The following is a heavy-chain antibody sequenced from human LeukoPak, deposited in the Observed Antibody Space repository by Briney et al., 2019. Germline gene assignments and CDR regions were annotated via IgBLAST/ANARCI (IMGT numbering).Heavy chain of an antibody. Sequence: GGSLRLSCEASGFTFSTYSMNWVRQAPGKGLEWVSYITNSANSITYADSVKGRFTISRDNAKNSLFLQMSSLKDEDTAVYYCGRDFNFVFDMWGKGKMVTV. V-gene: IGHV3-48*02. J-gene: IGHJ3*02. CDR3: GRDFNFVFDM. CDR1: GFTFSTYS. D-gene: IGHD3-9*01. CDR2: ITNSANSI.